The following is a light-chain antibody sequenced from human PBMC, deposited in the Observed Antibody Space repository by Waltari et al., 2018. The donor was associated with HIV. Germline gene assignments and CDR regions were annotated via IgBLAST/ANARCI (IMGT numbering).Light chain of an antibody. CDR1: ESVTSSY. CDR3: QQSGTSRRT. J-gene: IGKJ1*01. Sequence: EIVLTQSPGTLSLSPGERATLFCRASESVTSSYVAWYQQKPGQAPRLLIYGASSRATGIPDRFSGSGSGTDFTLTISRLEPEDFAVYYCQQSGTSRRTFGQGTKVEIK. CDR2: GAS. V-gene: IGKV3-20*01.